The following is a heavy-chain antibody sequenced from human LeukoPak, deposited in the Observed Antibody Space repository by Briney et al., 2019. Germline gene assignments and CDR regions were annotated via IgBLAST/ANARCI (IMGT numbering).Heavy chain of an antibody. CDR3: ARDGVPAALIDY. CDR2: INAGNGNT. D-gene: IGHD2-2*01. Sequence: ASVKVSCKASGYTFTGYPIHWVRQAPGQRLEWMGWINAGNGNTKYSQKFQGRVTITRDTSASTAYMELSSLRSEDTAVYYCARDGVPAALIDYWGQGTLVTVSS. J-gene: IGHJ4*02. CDR1: GYTFTGYP. V-gene: IGHV1-3*01.